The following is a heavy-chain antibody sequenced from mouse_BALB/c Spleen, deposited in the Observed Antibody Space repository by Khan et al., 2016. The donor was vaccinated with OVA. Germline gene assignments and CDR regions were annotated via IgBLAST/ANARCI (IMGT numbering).Heavy chain of an antibody. CDR3: ARRGVYGIFAY. Sequence: VQLVESGAELAKPGASVKMSCKASGYTFISYWMHWVKQRPGQGLEWIGYINPSTGYPEYNQKFKDKATLTADKSSSPAYMQLSSLTSEDSAVYYCARRGVYGIFAYWGQGTLVTVSA. CDR1: GYTFISYW. D-gene: IGHD2-1*01. J-gene: IGHJ3*01. V-gene: IGHV1-7*01. CDR2: INPSTGYP.